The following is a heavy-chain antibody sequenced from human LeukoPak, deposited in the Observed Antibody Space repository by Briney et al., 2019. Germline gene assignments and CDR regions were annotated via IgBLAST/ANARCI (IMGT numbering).Heavy chain of an antibody. J-gene: IGHJ4*02. CDR2: INPKSGGT. V-gene: IGHV1-2*02. Sequence: ASVKVSCKASGYTFTGYYMHWVRQAPGQGLEWMGWINPKSGGTNYAQKFQGRVTMTRDTSISTAYMELSRLRSDDTAVYYCARVRGYSYGPTFDYWGQGTLVTVSS. CDR3: ARVRGYSYGPTFDY. D-gene: IGHD5-18*01. CDR1: GYTFTGYY.